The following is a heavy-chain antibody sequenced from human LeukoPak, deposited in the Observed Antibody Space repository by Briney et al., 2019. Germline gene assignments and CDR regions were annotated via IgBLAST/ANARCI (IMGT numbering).Heavy chain of an antibody. V-gene: IGHV1-18*04. CDR3: ATGGRWELPRPYSFDI. CDR1: GYTFTGYY. J-gene: IGHJ3*02. CDR2: ISAYNGDT. Sequence: ASVKVSCKASGYTFTGYYMHWVRQAPGQGLEWMGWISAYNGDTHYAQKFQGRVTMTTDTSTSTAYMELRSLRSDDTAMYYCATGGRWELPRPYSFDIWGQGTMVTVSS. D-gene: IGHD1-26*01.